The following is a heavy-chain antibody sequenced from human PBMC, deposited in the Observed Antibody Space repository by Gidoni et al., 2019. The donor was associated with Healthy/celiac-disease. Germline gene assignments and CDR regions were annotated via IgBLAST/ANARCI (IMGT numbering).Heavy chain of an antibody. CDR1: GFTFSSYA. Sequence: EVQLLESGGGLVQPGGSLRLSCAASGFTFSSYAMSWVRQAPGKGLEWVSAISGSGGSTYYADSVKGRFTISRDNSKNTLYLQMNSLRAEDTAVYYCAKAMFDLSYSSSFYYMDVWGKGTTVTVSS. CDR2: ISGSGGST. V-gene: IGHV3-23*01. CDR3: AKAMFDLSYSSSFYYMDV. J-gene: IGHJ6*03. D-gene: IGHD6-6*01.